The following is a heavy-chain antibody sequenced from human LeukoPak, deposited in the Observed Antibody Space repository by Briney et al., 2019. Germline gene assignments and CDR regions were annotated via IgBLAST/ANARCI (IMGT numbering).Heavy chain of an antibody. Sequence: ASVKVSFKASGGTFSSYAISWVRQAPGQGLEWMGGIIPIFGTANYAQKFQGRVTITADESTSTAYMELSSLRSEDTAVYYCASTPRTAAYYYGMDVWGQGTTVTVSS. V-gene: IGHV1-69*13. CDR2: IIPIFGTA. CDR1: GGTFSSYA. D-gene: IGHD2-21*02. CDR3: ASTPRTAAYYYGMDV. J-gene: IGHJ6*02.